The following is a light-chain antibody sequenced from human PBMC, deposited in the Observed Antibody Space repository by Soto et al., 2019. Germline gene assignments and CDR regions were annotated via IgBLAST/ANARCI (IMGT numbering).Light chain of an antibody. CDR1: QSVSSN. J-gene: IGKJ2*01. Sequence: EIVMTQSPATLSVSPGERATLSCRASQSVSSNLAWYQQKPGQAPRLLIYGASTRAIGIPSRFSGSGSGTEFTLTISSLQSEDFAAYYCQQYNTWPRTFGQGTKLEIK. CDR2: GAS. V-gene: IGKV3-15*01. CDR3: QQYNTWPRT.